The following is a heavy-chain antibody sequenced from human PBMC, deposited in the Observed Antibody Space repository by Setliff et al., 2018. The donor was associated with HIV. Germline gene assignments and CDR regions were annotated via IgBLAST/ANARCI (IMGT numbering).Heavy chain of an antibody. J-gene: IGHJ4*02. CDR3: ARGAGAFGAKLDS. CDR2: MSFSANS. V-gene: IGHV4-59*01. Sequence: KPSETLSLTCNVSGDSIKDYYWSWIRQPPGKGLEWLGYMSFSANSNYNPSLKNRITISIDTSKNQFSLRLKSATAADAAIYYCARGAGAFGAKLDSWGQGSLVTVSS. CDR1: GDSIKDYY. D-gene: IGHD3-10*01.